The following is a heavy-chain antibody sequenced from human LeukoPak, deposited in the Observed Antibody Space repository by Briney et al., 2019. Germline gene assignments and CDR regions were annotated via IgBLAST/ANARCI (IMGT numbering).Heavy chain of an antibody. D-gene: IGHD3-10*01. J-gene: IGHJ6*02. Sequence: GESLKISCKASGYIFANYWIGWVRQMPGKGLEWMGIIYPGDSDTRYSPSFQGQVTISADKSINTAYLQWSSLKASDTAMYYCARTFGESPNRNYFYGMDVWGQGTTVTVSS. CDR3: ARTFGESPNRNYFYGMDV. CDR2: IYPGDSDT. V-gene: IGHV5-51*01. CDR1: GYIFANYW.